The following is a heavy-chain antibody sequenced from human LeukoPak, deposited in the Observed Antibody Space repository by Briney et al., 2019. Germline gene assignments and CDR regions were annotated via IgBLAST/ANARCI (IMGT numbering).Heavy chain of an antibody. V-gene: IGHV4-34*01. D-gene: IGHD3-22*01. Sequence: SETLSLTCAVYGGSFSGYYWSWIRQPPGKGLEWIGEINHSGSTNYNPSLKSRVTISVDTSKNQFSLKLSSVTAADTAVYYCARALSSYDSSGYYTPWYFDYWGQGTLVTVSS. CDR1: GGSFSGYY. CDR2: INHSGST. CDR3: ARALSSYDSSGYYTPWYFDY. J-gene: IGHJ4*02.